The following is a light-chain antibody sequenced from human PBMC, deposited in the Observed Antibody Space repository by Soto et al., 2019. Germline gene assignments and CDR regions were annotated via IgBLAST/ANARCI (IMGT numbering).Light chain of an antibody. CDR3: AAWDDSLNGVV. CDR1: SSNIGINT. V-gene: IGLV1-44*01. CDR2: TND. J-gene: IGLJ2*01. Sequence: QSVLTQPPLASGTPGQRVTISCSGSSSNIGINTVNWYQQLPGTAPKLLIYTNDQRPSGVPDRFSGSKSGTSASLAITGLQSGDEADYYCAAWDDSLNGVVFGGGTKLTVL.